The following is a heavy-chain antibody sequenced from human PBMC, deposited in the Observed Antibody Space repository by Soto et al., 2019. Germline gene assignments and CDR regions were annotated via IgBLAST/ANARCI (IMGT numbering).Heavy chain of an antibody. J-gene: IGHJ5*02. V-gene: IGHV3-48*02. CDR2: ISSSSSTI. CDR3: ARGADYDSSGIRLNWFDP. CDR1: GFTFSSYS. D-gene: IGHD3-22*01. Sequence: EVQLVESGGGLVQPGGSLRLSCAASGFTFSSYSMNWVRQAPGKGLEWVSYISSSSSTIYYADSVKGRFTISRDNAKNSLYLQMNSLRDEDTAVNYCARGADYDSSGIRLNWFDPWGQGTLVTVSS.